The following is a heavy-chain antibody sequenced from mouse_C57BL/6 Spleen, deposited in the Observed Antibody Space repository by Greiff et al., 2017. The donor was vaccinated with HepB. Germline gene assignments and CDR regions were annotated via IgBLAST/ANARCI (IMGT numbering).Heavy chain of an antibody. CDR3: AREASNYGYFDV. CDR2: ISDGGSYT. CDR1: GFTFSSYA. V-gene: IGHV5-4*01. J-gene: IGHJ1*03. Sequence: EVQLVESGGGLVKPGGSLKLSCAASGFTFSSYAMSWVRQTPEKRLEWVATISDGGSYTYYPDNVKGRFTISRDNAKNNLYLQMSHLKSEDTAMYYCAREASNYGYFDVWGTGTTVTVSS. D-gene: IGHD6-2*01.